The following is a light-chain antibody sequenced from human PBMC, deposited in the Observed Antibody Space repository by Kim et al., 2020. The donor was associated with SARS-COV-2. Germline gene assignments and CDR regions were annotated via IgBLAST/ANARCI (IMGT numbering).Light chain of an antibody. J-gene: IGLJ3*02. CDR2: QDS. Sequence: VSVSPGQTSRITCSGDKLGDKYSCWYQQKPGQSPVLVIYQDSKRPSGIPERFSGSNSGNTATLTISGTQAMDEADYSCQAWDSSWVFGGGTQLTVL. CDR3: QAWDSSWV. CDR1: KLGDKY. V-gene: IGLV3-1*01.